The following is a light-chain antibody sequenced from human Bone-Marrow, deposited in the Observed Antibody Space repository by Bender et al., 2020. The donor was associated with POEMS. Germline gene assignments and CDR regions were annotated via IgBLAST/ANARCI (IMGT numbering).Light chain of an antibody. CDR1: TSNIGNNY. Sequence: QFVLTQPPSASATPGQRVTISCSGNTSNIGNNYVFWYQQFPGKAPKLLVYRNDQRPSGVPDRFSGSKSGTSASLAISAIRSEDGADYYCAAWDDSLDGPAFFGGGTKLTVL. CDR3: AAWDDSLDGPAF. J-gene: IGLJ2*01. V-gene: IGLV1-47*01. CDR2: RND.